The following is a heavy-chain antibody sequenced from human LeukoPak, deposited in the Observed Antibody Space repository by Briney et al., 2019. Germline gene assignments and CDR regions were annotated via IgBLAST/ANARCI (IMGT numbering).Heavy chain of an antibody. Sequence: GGSLRLSCAASGFTFDDYGMSWVRQAPGKGREWVSGINWNGGSTGYADSVKGRFTISRDNAKNSLYLQMNSLRAEDTALYYCARGQSASDLYYFDYWGQGTLVTVSS. CDR1: GFTFDDYG. CDR3: ARGQSASDLYYFDY. J-gene: IGHJ4*02. CDR2: INWNGGST. V-gene: IGHV3-20*04.